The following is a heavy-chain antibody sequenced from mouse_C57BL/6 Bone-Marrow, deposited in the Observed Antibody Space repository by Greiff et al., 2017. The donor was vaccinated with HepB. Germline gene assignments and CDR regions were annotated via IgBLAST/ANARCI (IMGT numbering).Heavy chain of an antibody. Sequence: QVQLQQSGAELVRPGTSVKVSCKASGYAFTNYLIEWVKQRPGQGLEWIGVINPGSGGTNYNEKFKGKATLTADKSSSTAYMQLSSLTSEESAVYVCARSGYYYGSSYWFADWGQGTLVTVSA. CDR3: ARSGYYYGSSYWFAD. CDR2: INPGSGGT. J-gene: IGHJ3*01. D-gene: IGHD1-1*01. V-gene: IGHV1-54*01. CDR1: GYAFTNYL.